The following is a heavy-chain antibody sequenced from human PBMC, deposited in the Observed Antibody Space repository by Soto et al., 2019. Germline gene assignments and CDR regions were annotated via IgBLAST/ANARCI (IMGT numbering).Heavy chain of an antibody. CDR2: ISRYGDIT. D-gene: IGHD3-22*01. Sequence: GGSLRLSCAASGFTFNIYAMTWVRQAPGKGLEWVSAISRYGDITYYADSVEGRFAISRDDSNNMVYLQMNSLKIEDTAVYYCTTDSYSTIIIVRFDYWGHGTLVTVSS. CDR1: GFTFNIYA. V-gene: IGHV3-23*01. CDR3: TTDSYSTIIIVRFDY. J-gene: IGHJ4*01.